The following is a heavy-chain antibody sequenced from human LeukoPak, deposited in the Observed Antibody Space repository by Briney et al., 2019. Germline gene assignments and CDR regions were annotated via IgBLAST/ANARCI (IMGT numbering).Heavy chain of an antibody. CDR2: INHSGST. J-gene: IGHJ3*02. D-gene: IGHD3-3*01. CDR3: ARRSWYYDFWSGYYSDDAFDI. CDR1: GGSFSGYY. V-gene: IGHV4-34*01. Sequence: PSGTLSLTCAVYGGSFSGYYWSWIRQPPGKGLEWIGEINHSGSTNYNPSLKSRVTISVDTSKNQFSLKLSSVTAADTAVYYCARRSWYYDFWSGYYSDDAFDIWGQGTMVTVSS.